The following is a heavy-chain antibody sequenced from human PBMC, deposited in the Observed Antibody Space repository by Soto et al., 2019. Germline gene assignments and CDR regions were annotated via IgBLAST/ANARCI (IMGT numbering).Heavy chain of an antibody. V-gene: IGHV3-23*01. D-gene: IGHD3-10*01. CDR3: AKRGPGPLPFYYYYMDV. J-gene: IGHJ6*03. CDR2: VSGGGGTT. Sequence: PGGSLRLSCAASGFTFSAYEMTWVRQAPGKGLEWVSFVSGGGGTTHYADSVKGRFTISRDNSRNTLYLQMKSLRVDDTAVYYCAKRGPGPLPFYYYYMDVWGKGTTVTVAS. CDR1: GFTFSAYE.